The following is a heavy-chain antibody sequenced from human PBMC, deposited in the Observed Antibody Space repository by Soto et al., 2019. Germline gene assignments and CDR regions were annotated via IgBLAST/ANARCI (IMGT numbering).Heavy chain of an antibody. D-gene: IGHD2-15*01. J-gene: IGHJ4*02. Sequence: GGSLSLSCIGSGFTFSHAWINWVRQAPGKGLEWVGRIKRKPDSGTTDYAATVKGRFTNSSDDSRNSVYLPMTGLKTEDTALYNCVTGQYCDYWGQGTLVTVSS. V-gene: IGHV3-15*01. CDR2: IKRKPDSGTT. CDR3: VTGQYCDY. CDR1: GFTFSHAW.